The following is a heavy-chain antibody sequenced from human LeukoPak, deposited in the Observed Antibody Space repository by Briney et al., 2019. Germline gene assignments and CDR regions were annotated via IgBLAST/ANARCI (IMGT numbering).Heavy chain of an antibody. J-gene: IGHJ5*02. CDR3: ASDWAYCGGDCQTS. CDR2: INSDGSST. Sequence: GGSLRLSCAASGFTFSSYWMHWVRQAPGKGLVWVSRINSDGSSTSYADSVKGRFTISRDNAKNTLYLQMNSLRAEDTAVYYCASDWAYCGGDCQTSWGQGTLVTVSS. D-gene: IGHD2-21*02. V-gene: IGHV3-74*01. CDR1: GFTFSSYW.